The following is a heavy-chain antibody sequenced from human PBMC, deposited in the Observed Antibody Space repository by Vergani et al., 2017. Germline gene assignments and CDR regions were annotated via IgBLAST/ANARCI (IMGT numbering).Heavy chain of an antibody. Sequence: QVQLQESGPGLVKPSQTLSLTCSVSGDSISSGVYYWNWIRQHPGKGLEWIGYIYSTGSTHHNPSLRRRINMSVDTSKNQFSLKLNSVTAADTAMCYCARMGGYDEGDAFRIGYFDSWGPGILVTVSS. CDR1: GDSISSGVYY. J-gene: IGHJ4*02. V-gene: IGHV4-31*03. D-gene: IGHD3-22*01. CDR3: ARMGGYDEGDAFRIGYFDS. CDR2: IYSTGST.